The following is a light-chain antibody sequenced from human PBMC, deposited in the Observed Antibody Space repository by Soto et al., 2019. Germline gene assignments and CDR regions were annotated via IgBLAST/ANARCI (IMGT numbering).Light chain of an antibody. CDR2: GAS. CDR3: QQYGSSPQVN. J-gene: IGKJ5*01. CDR1: QSLSSTY. V-gene: IGKV3-20*01. Sequence: EIVLTQSPVTLSLSPGERATLSCSASQSLSSTYLAWYQQKPGQAPRLLIYGASSRATGIPDRFSGSGSGTDFTLTISRLEPEDFAVYYCQQYGSSPQVNFGQGTRLEIK.